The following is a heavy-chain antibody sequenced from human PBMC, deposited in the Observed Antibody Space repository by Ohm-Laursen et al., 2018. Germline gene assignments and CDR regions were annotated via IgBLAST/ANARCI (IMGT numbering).Heavy chain of an antibody. D-gene: IGHD5-24*01. CDR2: ISSSGNTI. Sequence: SLRLSCAASGFTFDYYEMNWARQAPGKGLEWVSYISSSGNTIYYADSVKGRFTISRDNAKNSLYLQMNSLRAEDTAVYYCARVSRGTLQSPWGQGTLVTVSS. CDR1: GFTFDYYE. V-gene: IGHV3-48*03. CDR3: ARVSRGTLQSP. J-gene: IGHJ5*02.